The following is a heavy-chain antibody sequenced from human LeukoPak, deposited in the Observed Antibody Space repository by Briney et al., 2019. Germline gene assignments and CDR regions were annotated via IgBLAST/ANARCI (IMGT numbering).Heavy chain of an antibody. Sequence: PGRSLRLSCAASGFTFSSYAMSWVRQAPGKGLEWVSAISGSGGSTYYADSVKGRFTISRDNSKNTLYLQMNSLRAEDTAVYYCAKTITMIVVGLGYYFDYWGQGTLVTVSS. CDR2: ISGSGGST. CDR1: GFTFSSYA. CDR3: AKTITMIVVGLGYYFDY. D-gene: IGHD3-22*01. J-gene: IGHJ4*02. V-gene: IGHV3-23*01.